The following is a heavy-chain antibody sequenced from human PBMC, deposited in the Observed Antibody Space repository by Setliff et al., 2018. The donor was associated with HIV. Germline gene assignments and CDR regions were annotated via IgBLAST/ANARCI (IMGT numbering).Heavy chain of an antibody. CDR1: GFTFNDYH. D-gene: IGHD5-18*01. J-gene: IGHJ4*02. Sequence: GSLRLSCVGSGFTFNDYHISWIRQAPGKGLEWISYITSTGSTIFYADFVKGRFTISRDNSKNTLYLQMNSLRAEDTAVYYCASIELAAMVPVDYWGQGTLVTVSS. CDR2: ITSTGSTI. CDR3: ASIELAAMVPVDY. V-gene: IGHV3-11*04.